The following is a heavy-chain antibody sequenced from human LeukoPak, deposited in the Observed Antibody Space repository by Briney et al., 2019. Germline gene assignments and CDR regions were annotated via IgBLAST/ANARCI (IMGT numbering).Heavy chain of an antibody. CDR3: ARGRLGRQHVSFFDS. D-gene: IGHD6-19*01. Sequence: SETLSLTCSVSDGSMGTYYWGWIRQPPGKRLEWIGYIYYSGSTTYNPSLKSRVTVSVDTSKNHFSLKLTSMTAADTAVYYCARGRLGRQHVSFFDSWGHGTLVTVSS. CDR2: IYYSGST. J-gene: IGHJ4*01. CDR1: DGSMGTYY. V-gene: IGHV4-59*08.